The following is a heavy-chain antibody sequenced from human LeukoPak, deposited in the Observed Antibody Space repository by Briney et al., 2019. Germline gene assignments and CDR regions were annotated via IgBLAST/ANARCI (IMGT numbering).Heavy chain of an antibody. J-gene: IGHJ4*02. CDR3: ARLRGDTAMVYDY. CDR2: IYSGGST. V-gene: IGHV3-53*04. D-gene: IGHD5-18*01. Sequence: GSSLRLSCAASGVSVYTFGMHWVRQAPGKGLEWVSVIYSGGSTYYADSVKGRFTISRHNSKNTLYLQMNSLRAEDTAVYYCARLRGDTAMVYDYWGQGTLVTVSS. CDR1: GVSVYTFG.